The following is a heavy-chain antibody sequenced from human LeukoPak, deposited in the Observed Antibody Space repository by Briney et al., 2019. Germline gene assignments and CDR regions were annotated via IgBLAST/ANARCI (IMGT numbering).Heavy chain of an antibody. CDR2: INHSGST. V-gene: IGHV4-30-2*01. CDR3: ARGGYFDY. J-gene: IGHJ4*02. Sequence: PSQTLSLTCAVSGGSISSGGYSWSWIRQPPGKGLEWIGEINHSGSTNYNPSLKSRVTISVDTSKNQFSLKLSSVTAADTAVYYCARGGYFDYWGQGTLVTVSS. CDR1: GGSISSGGYS.